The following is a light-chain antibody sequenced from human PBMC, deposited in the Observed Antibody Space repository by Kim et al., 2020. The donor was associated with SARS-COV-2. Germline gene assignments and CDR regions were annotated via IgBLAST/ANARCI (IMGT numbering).Light chain of an antibody. CDR2: EDT. V-gene: IGLV3-25*03. Sequence: SYELTQPPSVSVSPGQTARITCSGDALPKQYAYWFQQKPGQAPVVLIYEDTERPSGIPERFSGSTSGTTVTLTISAVQAEDEDDYYCQSADSSDTFWVFGGGTKLTVL. CDR3: QSADSSDTFWV. CDR1: ALPKQY. J-gene: IGLJ3*02.